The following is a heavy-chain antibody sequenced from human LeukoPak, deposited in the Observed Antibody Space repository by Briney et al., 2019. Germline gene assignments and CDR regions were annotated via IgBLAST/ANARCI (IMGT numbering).Heavy chain of an antibody. J-gene: IGHJ6*03. V-gene: IGHV1-2*02. D-gene: IGHD1-1*01. Sequence: ASVKVSCKASGYTFTGYYMHWVRQAPGQGLEWMGWINPNSGGTNYAQKFQGRVTMTRDMSTSTVYMELSSLRSEDTAVYYCARASTNGHYYMDVWGKGTTVTVSS. CDR3: ARASTNGHYYMDV. CDR2: INPNSGGT. CDR1: GYTFTGYY.